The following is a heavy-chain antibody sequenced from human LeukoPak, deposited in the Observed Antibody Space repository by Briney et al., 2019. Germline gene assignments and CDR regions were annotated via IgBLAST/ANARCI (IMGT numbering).Heavy chain of an antibody. CDR1: GGFISSYY. Sequence: SETLSLTCNVSGGFISSYYLSSIRQPAGKGLEWIGRIYTSGSTYYNPSLKSRVTMSVDTSKNQFSLQLSSVTAADTAAYYCAREQGSQQYGNSWSFDYWGHGTLVTVSS. CDR3: AREQGSQQYGNSWSFDY. CDR2: IYTSGST. D-gene: IGHD6-13*01. V-gene: IGHV4-4*07. J-gene: IGHJ4*01.